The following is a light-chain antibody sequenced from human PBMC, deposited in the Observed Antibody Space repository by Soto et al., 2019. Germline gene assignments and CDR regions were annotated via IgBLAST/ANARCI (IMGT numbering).Light chain of an antibody. J-gene: IGKJ1*01. V-gene: IGKV3-20*01. Sequence: EIVLTQSPGTLSLSPGXRATLSCRASQTVSSSYLGWYQQKPGQAPRLLIYGASSRAAGTPDRFSGSGSGTDFTLTISRLEPEDFAVYYCQQYGTSPSTFGQGTKVDIK. CDR1: QTVSSSY. CDR2: GAS. CDR3: QQYGTSPST.